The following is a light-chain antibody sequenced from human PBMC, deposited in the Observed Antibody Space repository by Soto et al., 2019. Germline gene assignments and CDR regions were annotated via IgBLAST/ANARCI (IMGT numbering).Light chain of an antibody. Sequence: QSALTQPASVSGSPGQSITISCSGTSSDVGGYNHVSWYQQHPGKAPKIVMYEVSNRPSGVSNRFSGSKSGNTASLIISGLQAEDEADYYCSSYRSTSTPVVFGGGTKVTVL. J-gene: IGLJ2*01. CDR1: SSDVGGYNH. CDR3: SSYRSTSTPVV. V-gene: IGLV2-14*01. CDR2: EVS.